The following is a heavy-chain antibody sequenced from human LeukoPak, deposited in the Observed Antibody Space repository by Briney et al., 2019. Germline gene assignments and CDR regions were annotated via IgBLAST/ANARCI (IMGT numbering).Heavy chain of an antibody. Sequence: SETLSLTCIVSGGSISSYYWSWIRQPPGKGLEWIGYIYYSGSTNYNPSLKSRVTISVDTSKNQFSLKLSSVTAADTAVYYCAREGSSWTFDYWGQGTLVTVSS. CDR1: GGSISSYY. D-gene: IGHD6-13*01. CDR3: AREGSSWTFDY. V-gene: IGHV4-59*12. CDR2: IYYSGST. J-gene: IGHJ4*02.